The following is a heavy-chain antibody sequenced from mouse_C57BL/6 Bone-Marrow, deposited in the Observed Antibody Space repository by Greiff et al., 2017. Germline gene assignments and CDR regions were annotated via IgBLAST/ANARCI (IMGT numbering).Heavy chain of an antibody. CDR1: GYAFSSSW. V-gene: IGHV1-82*01. D-gene: IGHD3-2*02. CDR3: ARSGWADY. J-gene: IGHJ2*01. Sequence: VKLQESGPELVKPGASVKISCKASGYAFSSSWMNWVKQRPGKGLEWIGRIYPGDGDTNYNGKFKGKATLTADKSSSTAYMQLSSLTSEDSAVYFCARSGWADYWGQGTTLTVSS. CDR2: IYPGDGDT.